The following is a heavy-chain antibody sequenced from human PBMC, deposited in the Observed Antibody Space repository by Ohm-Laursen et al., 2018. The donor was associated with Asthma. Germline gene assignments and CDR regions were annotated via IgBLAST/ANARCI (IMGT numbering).Heavy chain of an antibody. CDR3: ARGTFYYESTGYYFFDH. Sequence: PSDTLSLTCTVSGDSISSGNNYWSWIRQLPGKGLEWIGYIYYSGITYSNPSLRSRVSISVDTSKNQFSLKLSPVTAADTAVYYCARGTFYYESTGYYFFDHWGQGALVTVSS. D-gene: IGHD3-22*01. J-gene: IGHJ4*02. CDR2: IYYSGIT. CDR1: GDSISSGNNY. V-gene: IGHV4-31*03.